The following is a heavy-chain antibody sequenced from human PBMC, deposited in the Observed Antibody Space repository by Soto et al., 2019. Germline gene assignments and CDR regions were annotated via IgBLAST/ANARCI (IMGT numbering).Heavy chain of an antibody. D-gene: IGHD3-16*01. Sequence: QVQLVESGGGVVQPGRSLRLSCAASGFAFSSYAMHWVRQAPGKGLEWVAAISYDGSNKYYADSVKGRFTISSDNSTNSLYLHMNGLRAEATAVYYCAIELSVSGDLGQGTLGTVSS. CDR3: AIELSVSGD. CDR2: ISYDGSNK. V-gene: IGHV3-30-3*01. J-gene: IGHJ4*02. CDR1: GFAFSSYA.